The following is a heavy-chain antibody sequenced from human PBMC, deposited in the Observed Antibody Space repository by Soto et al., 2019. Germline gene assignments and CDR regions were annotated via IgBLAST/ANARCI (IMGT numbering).Heavy chain of an antibody. Sequence: SETLSLTCTVSGGSISSYYWSWIRQPPGKGLEWIGYIYYSGSTNYNPSLKSRVTISVDTSKNQFSLKLSSVTAADTAVYYCARVPSEGSKYYYYMDVWGKGTTVTVSS. CDR2: IYYSGST. J-gene: IGHJ6*03. CDR1: GGSISSYY. D-gene: IGHD1-26*01. CDR3: ARVPSEGSKYYYYMDV. V-gene: IGHV4-59*01.